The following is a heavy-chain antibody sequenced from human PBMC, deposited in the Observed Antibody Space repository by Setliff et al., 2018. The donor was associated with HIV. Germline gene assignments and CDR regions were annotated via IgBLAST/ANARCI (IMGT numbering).Heavy chain of an antibody. J-gene: IGHJ6*03. Sequence: SETLSLTCNVSGDSIRSYYWSWIRQSAGQGLDWIGHININGKTSFNPSLKSRVTMSIDKSKSRFSLQVKSMTAADSAVYYCARERRWLEEYYFYMDVWGNWTTVTVSS. D-gene: IGHD3-10*01. CDR2: ININGKT. CDR3: ARERRWLEEYYFYMDV. V-gene: IGHV4-4*07. CDR1: GDSIRSYY.